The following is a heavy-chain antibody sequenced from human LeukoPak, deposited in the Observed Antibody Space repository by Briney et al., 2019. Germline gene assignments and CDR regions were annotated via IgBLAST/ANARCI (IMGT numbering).Heavy chain of an antibody. V-gene: IGHV3-48*03. J-gene: IGHJ6*03. Sequence: GGSLRLSCAASGFTFSSYEMNWVRQAPGKGLEWVSYISSSGSTIYYADSVKGRFTISRDNAKNSLYLQVNSLRAEDTAVYYCARDYYDSSGYYYYYYYMDVWGKGTTVTISS. CDR1: GFTFSSYE. D-gene: IGHD3-22*01. CDR3: ARDYYDSSGYYYYYYYMDV. CDR2: ISSSGSTI.